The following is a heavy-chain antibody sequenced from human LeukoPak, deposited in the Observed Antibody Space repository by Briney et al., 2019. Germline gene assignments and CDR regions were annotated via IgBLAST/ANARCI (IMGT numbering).Heavy chain of an antibody. D-gene: IGHD5-12*01. Sequence: GGSLRLSCAASGFTFSSYSMNWVRQAPGKGLEWVSYISSSSSTIYYADSAKGRFTISRDNAKNSMYLQMNSLRAQDTAVYYCARDEIVATTKANYYYYMDVWGKGPTVTIPS. CDR1: GFTFSSYS. J-gene: IGHJ6*03. CDR3: ARDEIVATTKANYYYYMDV. CDR2: ISSSSSTI. V-gene: IGHV3-48*01.